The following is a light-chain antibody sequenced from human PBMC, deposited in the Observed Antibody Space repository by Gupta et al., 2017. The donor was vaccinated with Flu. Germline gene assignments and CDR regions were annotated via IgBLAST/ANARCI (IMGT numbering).Light chain of an antibody. CDR3: QQNNRTPST. V-gene: IGKV1-39*01. CDR1: QSISSY. Sequence: DIQMTQSPSSLSASVGDRVTITCRASQSISSYLNWYQQKPGKAPKLLIYAASSLQSGVPSTFSGSGSGTDFTLTISRLQPEDFATYYCQQNNRTPSTFGQGTKVEIK. J-gene: IGKJ1*01. CDR2: AAS.